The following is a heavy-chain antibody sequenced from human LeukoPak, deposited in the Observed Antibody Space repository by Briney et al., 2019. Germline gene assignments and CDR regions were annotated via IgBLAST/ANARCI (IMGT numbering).Heavy chain of an antibody. D-gene: IGHD3-9*01. V-gene: IGHV3-53*01. CDR1: GFTVSSNY. CDR3: ATSILTGYYYYGMDV. CDR2: IYSGGST. J-gene: IGHJ6*02. Sequence: GGSLRLSCAASGFTVSSNYMSWIRQAPGKGLEWVSVIYSGGSTYYADSVKGRFTISRDNSKNTLYLQMNSLRAEDTAVYYCATSILTGYYYYGMDVWGQGTTVTVSS.